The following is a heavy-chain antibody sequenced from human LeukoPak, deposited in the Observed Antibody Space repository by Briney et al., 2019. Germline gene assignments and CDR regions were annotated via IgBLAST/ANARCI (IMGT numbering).Heavy chain of an antibody. D-gene: IGHD5-12*01. CDR2: INPNSGGT. J-gene: IGHJ3*02. V-gene: IGHV1-2*02. Sequence: ASVKVSCKASGYTFTGYYMHWVRQAPGQGLEWMGWINPNSGGTNYAQKFQGRVTMTRDTSISTAYMELSRLRSDDTAVYYCVRGYILNDAFDIWGQGTMVTVSS. CDR1: GYTFTGYY. CDR3: VRGYILNDAFDI.